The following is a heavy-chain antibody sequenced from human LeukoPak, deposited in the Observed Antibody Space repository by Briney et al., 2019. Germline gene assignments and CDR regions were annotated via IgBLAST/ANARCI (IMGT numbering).Heavy chain of an antibody. J-gene: IGHJ4*02. Sequence: SVKVSCKASRGTFSSYAISWVRQSPGQGLEWRGGIIPILGVADYAQKFPGRVTITADKSTSTAYLELSSLRSEDPAVYYCAAGDSRSWHDDNWGQGTLVTVSS. CDR2: IIPILGVA. D-gene: IGHD6-13*01. CDR1: RGTFSSYA. V-gene: IGHV1-69*10. CDR3: AAGDSRSWHDDN.